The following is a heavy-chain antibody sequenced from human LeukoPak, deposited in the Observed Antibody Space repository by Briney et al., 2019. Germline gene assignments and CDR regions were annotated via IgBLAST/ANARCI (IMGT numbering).Heavy chain of an antibody. V-gene: IGHV4-4*07. Sequence: SETLSLTCTVSGGSFSSYYWTWIRQPAGKGLEWIGRIYSSGNTNYNPSLKSRVTMSVDTSKNQFSLKLSSVTAADTAVYYCARVIVGATLGAFDIWGQGTMVTVSS. J-gene: IGHJ3*02. D-gene: IGHD1-26*01. CDR2: IYSSGNT. CDR1: GGSFSSYY. CDR3: ARVIVGATLGAFDI.